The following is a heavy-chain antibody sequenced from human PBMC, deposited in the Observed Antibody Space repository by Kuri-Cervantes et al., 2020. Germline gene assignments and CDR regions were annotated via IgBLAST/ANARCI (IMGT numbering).Heavy chain of an antibody. CDR1: GYTFSDYY. V-gene: IGHV1-2*02. Sequence: ASVKVSCKPSGYTFSDYYLHWVRQASGQGLEWMGWINPNSGGTNFAQKFQDRVTLTRDTSISTAYLDLGGLRSDDTAVYYCARGRADYSTSSFLDYWGQGTLVTVSS. CDR2: INPNSGGT. CDR3: ARGRADYSTSSFLDY. J-gene: IGHJ4*02. D-gene: IGHD2/OR15-2a*01.